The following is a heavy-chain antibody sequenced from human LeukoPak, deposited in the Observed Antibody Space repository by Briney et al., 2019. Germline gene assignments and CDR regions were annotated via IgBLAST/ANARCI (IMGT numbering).Heavy chain of an antibody. CDR3: ARKDGDF. V-gene: IGHV4-59*13. J-gene: IGHJ4*02. CDR1: GASISTYF. Sequence: PSETLSLTCTVSGASISTYFWTWIRQSPGKGLEWIGYMYYTGNTNYNPSLKSRLAMSADTSKNQISLQLSSVTAADTAIYYCARKDGDFCVQGILGTGSS. CDR2: MYYTGNT. D-gene: IGHD5-24*01.